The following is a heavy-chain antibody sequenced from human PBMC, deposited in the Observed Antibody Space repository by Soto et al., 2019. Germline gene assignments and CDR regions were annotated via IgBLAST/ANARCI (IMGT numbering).Heavy chain of an antibody. CDR2: IFSNDEK. CDR1: GFSLSNARMG. J-gene: IGHJ4*02. Sequence: QVTLKESGPVLVKPTETLTLTCTVSGFSLSNARMGVSWIRQPPGKALEWLAHIFSNDEKSYSTSLKSRLTISKDTSKSQVVLTMTNMDPVDTATYYCARIGWYYYDSSCYDPSYYFDYWGQGTLVTVSS. V-gene: IGHV2-26*01. D-gene: IGHD3-22*01. CDR3: ARIGWYYYDSSCYDPSYYFDY.